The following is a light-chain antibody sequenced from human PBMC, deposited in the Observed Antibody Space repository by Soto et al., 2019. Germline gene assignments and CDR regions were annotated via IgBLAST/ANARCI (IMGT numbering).Light chain of an antibody. CDR2: DAS. J-gene: IGKJ5*01. CDR1: QSITTY. CDR3: QQSHSPPIT. Sequence: DIQMTQSPSSLSASVGDRVTITCRASQSITTYLNWYQQKPGKAPKLLIHDASTLQSGVPSRFSGSGSGIDFTLTITSLQPGDSATYYCQQSHSPPITFGQGTRLEIK. V-gene: IGKV1-39*01.